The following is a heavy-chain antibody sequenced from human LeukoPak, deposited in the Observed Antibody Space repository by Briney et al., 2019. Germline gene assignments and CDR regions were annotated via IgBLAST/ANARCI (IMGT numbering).Heavy chain of an antibody. CDR2: FSGSGGST. D-gene: IGHD6-19*01. V-gene: IGHV3-23*01. J-gene: IGHJ4*02. CDR1: GLPFSNYA. Sequence: GGPQRLSCAPSGLPFSNYAMSWARQAPGGGLEWVSAFSGSGGSTHYADAVQGRFTISRDTSKNTLYLQMISLRAEDTAVYYCAKNTESYSSGWYGVWGQGTLVTVSS. CDR3: AKNTESYSSGWYGV.